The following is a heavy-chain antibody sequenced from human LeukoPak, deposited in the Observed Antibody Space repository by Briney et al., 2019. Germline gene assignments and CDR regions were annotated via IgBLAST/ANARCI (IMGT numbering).Heavy chain of an antibody. D-gene: IGHD3-16*01. V-gene: IGHV3-30*03. CDR1: GFTFSSYG. CDR3: ARDGVILQGGHADV. CDR2: ISYDGSNK. Sequence: GGSLRLSCAASGFTFSSYGMHWVRQAPGKGLEWVAVISYDGSNKYYADSVKGRFTISRDNSKNTLYLQMNSLRAEDTAVYYCARDGVILQGGHADVWGKGTTVTVSS. J-gene: IGHJ6*04.